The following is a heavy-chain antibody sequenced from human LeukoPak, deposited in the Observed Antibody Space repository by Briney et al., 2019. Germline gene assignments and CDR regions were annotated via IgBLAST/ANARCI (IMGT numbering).Heavy chain of an antibody. J-gene: IGHJ4*02. D-gene: IGHD3-16*01. Sequence: SETLSLTCNVSGAYISSSYWSWIRQPPGKGLEWIGYIYYTGRTSYSPSLRRRVSMSADTSKNQISLKLSSVTAADTAVYYCARECGGRTVGECFTYWGQGTLVTVSS. V-gene: IGHV4-59*01. CDR3: ARECGGRTVGECFTY. CDR2: IYYTGRT. CDR1: GAYISSSY.